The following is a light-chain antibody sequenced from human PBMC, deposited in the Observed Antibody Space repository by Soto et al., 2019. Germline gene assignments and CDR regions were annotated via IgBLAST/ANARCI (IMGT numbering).Light chain of an antibody. V-gene: IGKV3-20*01. CDR2: GAS. CDR1: QSVSSSY. J-gene: IGKJ3*01. Sequence: EIVLTQSPGTLSLSPGERATLSCRASQSVSSSYLAWYQQKPGQAPRLLIYGASSRATGTTDRFSGSGSGTDFTLTISRLEPEDFAVYYCQQYGSSPLTFGPGTKVDIK. CDR3: QQYGSSPLT.